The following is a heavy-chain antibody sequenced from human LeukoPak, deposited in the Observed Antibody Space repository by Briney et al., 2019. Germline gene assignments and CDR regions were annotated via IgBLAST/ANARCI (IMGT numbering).Heavy chain of an antibody. D-gene: IGHD6-13*01. CDR1: GYTFTSYY. J-gene: IGHJ6*02. CDR2: INPSGGST. Sequence: ASVKVSCKASGYTFTSYYMHWVRQVPGQGLEWMGIINPSGGSTSYAQKFQGRVTMTRDTSTSTVYMELSSLRSEDTAVYYCARDNRYSSSWYVHYGMDVWGQGTTVTVSS. V-gene: IGHV1-46*01. CDR3: ARDNRYSSSWYVHYGMDV.